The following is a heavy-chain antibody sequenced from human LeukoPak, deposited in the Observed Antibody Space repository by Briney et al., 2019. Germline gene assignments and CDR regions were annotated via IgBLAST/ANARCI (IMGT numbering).Heavy chain of an antibody. V-gene: IGHV3-43*02. D-gene: IGHD1-26*01. J-gene: IGHJ6*02. CDR2: INRDGTKA. CDR3: ATWAFYHGLDV. CDR1: GFAFPAFD. Sequence: GGSLRLPCAASGFAFPAFDMHWVRQAPGKGLEWVSLINRDGTKAYYADSVRGRFTISRDNSKDSLYLQMNSLRTEDTALYYCATWAFYHGLDVWGQGTTVTVSS.